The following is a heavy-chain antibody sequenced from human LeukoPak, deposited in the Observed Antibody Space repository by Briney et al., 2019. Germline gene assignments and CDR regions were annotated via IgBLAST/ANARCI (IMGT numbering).Heavy chain of an antibody. J-gene: IGHJ6*03. V-gene: IGHV4-39*01. D-gene: IGHD2-2*01. Sequence: SETLSLTCTVSSGSISSYYWGWIRQPPGKGLEWIGSIYFSGSTYYNPSLKSRVTISVDTSKSQFSLKLSSVTAADTAVYYCARHYTDTVPAAMTSFYYMDVWGKGTTVTISS. CDR2: IYFSGST. CDR3: ARHYTDTVPAAMTSFYYMDV. CDR1: SGSISSYY.